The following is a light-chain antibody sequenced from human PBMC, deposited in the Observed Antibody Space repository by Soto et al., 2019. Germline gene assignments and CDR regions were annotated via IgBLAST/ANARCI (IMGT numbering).Light chain of an antibody. CDR1: QTISSW. Sequence: DIQMTQPPSTLSASIVDRVTITCLASQTISSWLAWYQQKPGKAPKLLIYDASSLESGVPSRFSGSGSGTEFTLTISSLQPDDFATYYCQQYNSYPLTFGGGTKVDIK. CDR3: QQYNSYPLT. V-gene: IGKV1-5*01. CDR2: DAS. J-gene: IGKJ4*01.